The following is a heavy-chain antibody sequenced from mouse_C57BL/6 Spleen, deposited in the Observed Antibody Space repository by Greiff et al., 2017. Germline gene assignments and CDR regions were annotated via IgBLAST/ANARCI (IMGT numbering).Heavy chain of an antibody. CDR1: GFTFSSYG. V-gene: IGHV5-6*01. J-gene: IGHJ2*01. CDR2: ISSVGSYT. CDR3: ARQEDYGSSYDY. D-gene: IGHD1-1*01. Sequence: EVKLMESGGDLVTPGGSLKLSCAASGFTFSSYGMSWVRQTPDKRLEGVATISSVGSYTYYPDSVKGRFTISRENAKNTLYLQMSSLKSEDTAMYYCARQEDYGSSYDYWGQGTTLTVSS.